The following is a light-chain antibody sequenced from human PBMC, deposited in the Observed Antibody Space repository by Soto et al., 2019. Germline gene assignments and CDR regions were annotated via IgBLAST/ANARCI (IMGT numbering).Light chain of an antibody. CDR2: DAS. V-gene: IGKV3-11*01. CDR3: QQRSDWPST. J-gene: IGKJ4*01. Sequence: EIVLTQSPATLSLSPGDRATLSCRASQSVGSYLGWYQQRPGQAPRLLIYDASNRATGIPARFSGSGSGTDITRTISSLEPEDFAAYYCQQRSDWPSTVGGETKVEIK. CDR1: QSVGSY.